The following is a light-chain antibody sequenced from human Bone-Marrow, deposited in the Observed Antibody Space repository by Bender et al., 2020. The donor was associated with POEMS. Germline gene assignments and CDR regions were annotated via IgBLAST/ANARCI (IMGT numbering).Light chain of an antibody. Sequence: QFALTQPASVSGSPGQSITISCTGTSSDVAIYNLLSWYQQHPGKAPKLIIYEGSNRPSGVSNRFSGSKSGNTASLTISGLQAEDEADYYCSSYTTTNTRYVFGGGTKVTVL. CDR2: EGS. CDR1: SSDVAIYNL. CDR3: SSYTTTNTRYV. V-gene: IGLV2-14*02. J-gene: IGLJ1*01.